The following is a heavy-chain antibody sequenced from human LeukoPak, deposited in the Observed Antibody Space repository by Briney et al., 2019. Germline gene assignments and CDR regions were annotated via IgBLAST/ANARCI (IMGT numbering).Heavy chain of an antibody. CDR1: GYTFTGYY. CDR2: IKPNSGGT. V-gene: IGHV1-2*02. CDR3: ARDLRNRRSLDY. D-gene: IGHD2/OR15-2a*01. J-gene: IGHJ4*02. Sequence: GSVKVSCKASGYTFTGYYMHWVRQAPGQGLEWMGWIKPNSGGTNYTQKFQGRVTTSRETSISTAYMEQSRRRSDDKAVYYCARDLRNRRSLDYWGEGTLVTVSS.